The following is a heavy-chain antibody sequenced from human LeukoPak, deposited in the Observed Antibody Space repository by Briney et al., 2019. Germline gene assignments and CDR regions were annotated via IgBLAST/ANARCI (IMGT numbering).Heavy chain of an antibody. J-gene: IGHJ6*03. Sequence: ASVKVSCKASGYTFTSYDINWVRQATGQGLEWMGWMNPNSGNTGYAQKFQGRVTMTEDTSTDTAYMELSSLRSEDTAVYYCATGSVAGTGYYYYMDVWGKGTTVTVSS. CDR2: MNPNSGNT. V-gene: IGHV1-8*02. CDR1: GYTFTSYD. D-gene: IGHD6-19*01. CDR3: ATGSVAGTGYYYYMDV.